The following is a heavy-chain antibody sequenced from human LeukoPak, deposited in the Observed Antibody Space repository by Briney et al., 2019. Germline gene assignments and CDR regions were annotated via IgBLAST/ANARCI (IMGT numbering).Heavy chain of an antibody. CDR1: DGSISSHY. V-gene: IGHV4-59*11. D-gene: IGHD3-22*01. CDR3: ARGGYYDRSGNSYKFGFDM. CDR2: IYYSGST. Sequence: PSDTLSLTCTVSDGSISSHYWSWIRQPPGKGLEWIGYIYYSGSTSYNSSLKSRVTISVDTSKNQFSLKLSSVTAADTAVYYCARGGYYDRSGNSYKFGFDMWGQGTMVTVSS. J-gene: IGHJ3*02.